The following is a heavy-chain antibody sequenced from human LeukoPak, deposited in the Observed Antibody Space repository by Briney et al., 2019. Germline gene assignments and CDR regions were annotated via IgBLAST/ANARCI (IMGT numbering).Heavy chain of an antibody. Sequence: GGSLRLSCAVSGFTFNKDCLQLVGPAPGKGLLWVSRISGDGTTTNYADSVKGRFTISRDNAKNTLYLQMDSLRAEDTAVYYCAGTWSFDYWGQGTLVTVSS. CDR3: AGTWSFDY. J-gene: IGHJ4*02. D-gene: IGHD2-15*01. CDR1: GFTFNKDC. V-gene: IGHV3-74*01. CDR2: ISGDGTTT.